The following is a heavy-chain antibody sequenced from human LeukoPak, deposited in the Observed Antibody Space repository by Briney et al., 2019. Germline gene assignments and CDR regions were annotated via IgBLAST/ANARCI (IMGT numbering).Heavy chain of an antibody. D-gene: IGHD1-14*01. CDR1: GFPFNSFW. V-gene: IGHV3-74*01. J-gene: IGHJ4*02. Sequence: GGSLRLSCAASGFPFNSFWMHWVRQAPGKGLVWVSDMNEYSTTIRYADSVKGRFTISRDNAKSILYLPMNNLRAEDTAMYFCARGGVNPVDHWGQGTLVTVSS. CDR3: ARGGVNPVDH. CDR2: MNEYSTTI.